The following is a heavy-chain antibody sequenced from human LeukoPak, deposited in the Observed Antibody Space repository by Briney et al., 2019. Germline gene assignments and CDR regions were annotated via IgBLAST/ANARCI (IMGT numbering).Heavy chain of an antibody. J-gene: IGHJ5*02. CDR1: GFTFSSYE. CDR3: ARDTISLGYGSGNWFDP. D-gene: IGHD3-10*01. V-gene: IGHV3-48*03. Sequence: GGSLRLSCAASGFTFSSYEMNWVRQAPGKGLEWVSYISSSGSTIYYADSVKGRFTISRDNAKNSLYLQMNSLRAEDTAVYYCARDTISLGYGSGNWFDPWGQGTLVTVSS. CDR2: ISSSGSTI.